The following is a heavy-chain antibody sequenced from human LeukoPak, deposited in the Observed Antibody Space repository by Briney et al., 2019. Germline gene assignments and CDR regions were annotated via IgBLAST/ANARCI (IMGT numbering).Heavy chain of an antibody. Sequence: GGSLRLSCAASGFTFSSYAMSWVRQAPGKGLEWVSAISGSGGSTYYADSVKGRFTISRDSSKNTLYLQMNSLRAEDTAVYYCAKKGSDYDYYYYYMDVWGKGTTVTVSS. J-gene: IGHJ6*03. V-gene: IGHV3-23*01. D-gene: IGHD4-17*01. CDR1: GFTFSSYA. CDR2: ISGSGGST. CDR3: AKKGSDYDYYYYYMDV.